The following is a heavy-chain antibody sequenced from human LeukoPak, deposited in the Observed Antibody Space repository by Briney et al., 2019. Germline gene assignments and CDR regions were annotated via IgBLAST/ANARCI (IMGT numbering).Heavy chain of an antibody. CDR1: GFTLRSFK. CDR3: AXDLTXGEYFDS. D-gene: IGHD3-16*01. V-gene: IGHV3-21*01. J-gene: IGHJ4*02. Sequence: PGGSLRLSCATSGFTLRSFKMTWVRQAPGKGLEWVASISPSSSYISYADSLKGRVTVSRDNAKHSVFLQMSSLRAEDTAVYYCAXDLTXGEYFDSWGQGTLVSVSS. CDR2: ISPSSSYI.